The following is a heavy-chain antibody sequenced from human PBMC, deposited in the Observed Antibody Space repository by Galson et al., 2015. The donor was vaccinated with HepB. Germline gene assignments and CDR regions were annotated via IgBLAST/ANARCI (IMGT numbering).Heavy chain of an antibody. D-gene: IGHD4-23*01. J-gene: IGHJ4*02. CDR3: AKEVDYGGHSDLFNY. V-gene: IGHV3-23*01. Sequence: SLRLSCATSGFIFSTYAMSWVRQAPGKGLEWVSRISGSGHSTYYADSVNGRFTISRDNSKNTLYLQMNRLRVEDTALYYCAKEVDYGGHSDLFNYWGQGTLVTVSS. CDR2: ISGSGHST. CDR1: GFIFSTYA.